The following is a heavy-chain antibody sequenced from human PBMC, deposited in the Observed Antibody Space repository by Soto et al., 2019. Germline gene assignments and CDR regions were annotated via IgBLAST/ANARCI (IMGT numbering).Heavy chain of an antibody. V-gene: IGHV3-11*06. CDR3: ARLLLDYGGNSGGLDV. J-gene: IGHJ6*02. CDR2: ISSSSSYT. CDR1: GFTFSDYY. Sequence: GGSLRLSCAASGFTFSDYYMSWIRQAPGKGLEWVSYISSSSSYTNYADSVKGRFTISRDNAKNSLYLQMNSLRAEDTAVYYCARLLLDYGGNSGGLDVWGQGTTVTVSS. D-gene: IGHD4-17*01.